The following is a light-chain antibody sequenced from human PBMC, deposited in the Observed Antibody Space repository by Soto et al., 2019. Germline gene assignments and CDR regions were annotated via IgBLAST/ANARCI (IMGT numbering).Light chain of an antibody. CDR3: QQRGSWPRS. CDR1: QSVSYY. V-gene: IGKV3-11*01. Sequence: EIVLTQSPATLSLSPGERATLSCRASQSVSYYLAWYQQRPGQAPRLLIYDASNRATGIPARFSGSGSGTDFSLTISSLEAEDFAVYYCQQRGSWPRSFGQGTKLEIK. CDR2: DAS. J-gene: IGKJ2*01.